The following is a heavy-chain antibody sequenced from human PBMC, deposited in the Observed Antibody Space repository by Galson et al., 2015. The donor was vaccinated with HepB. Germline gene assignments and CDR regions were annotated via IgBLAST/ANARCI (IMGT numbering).Heavy chain of an antibody. Sequence: SLRLSCAAPGFTFSSYGMHWVRQAPGKGLEWVAVISYDGSNKYYADSVKGRFTISRHNSKNTLYLQMNSLRAEDTAVYYCARIRSRCSSTSCKYYYYAMDVWGQGTTVTVSS. V-gene: IGHV3-30*03. CDR3: ARIRSRCSSTSCKYYYYAMDV. CDR1: GFTFSSYG. D-gene: IGHD2-2*01. CDR2: ISYDGSNK. J-gene: IGHJ6*02.